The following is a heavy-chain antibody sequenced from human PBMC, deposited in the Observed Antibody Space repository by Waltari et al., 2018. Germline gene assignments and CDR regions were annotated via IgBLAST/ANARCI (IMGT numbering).Heavy chain of an antibody. CDR1: GFNFISYA. D-gene: IGHD3-22*01. CDR2: ISDSGVIT. J-gene: IGHJ4*02. Sequence: EVHLLESGGGLAQPGGSLRLSCAASGFNFISYAMSWVRQAPGKGLDWVSGISDSGVITKYADSVKGRFTVSRDNSKNTVFLQLNSLRAEDTAIYYCARHLYSIDYLELGNWGQGTLVTVSS. CDR3: ARHLYSIDYLELGN. V-gene: IGHV3-23*01.